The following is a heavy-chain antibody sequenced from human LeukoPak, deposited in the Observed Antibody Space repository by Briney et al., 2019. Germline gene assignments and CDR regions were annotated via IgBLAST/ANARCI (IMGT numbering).Heavy chain of an antibody. CDR1: GFTFDDYT. CDR2: ISWDGGST. V-gene: IGHV3-43*01. Sequence: QTGGSLRLSCAASGFTFDDYTMHWVRQAPGKGLEWVSLISWDGGSTYYADSVKGRFTISRDNSKNSLYLQMNSLRAEDTAVYYCAREKADNDLDYWGQGTLVTVSS. D-gene: IGHD3-3*01. J-gene: IGHJ4*02. CDR3: AREKADNDLDY.